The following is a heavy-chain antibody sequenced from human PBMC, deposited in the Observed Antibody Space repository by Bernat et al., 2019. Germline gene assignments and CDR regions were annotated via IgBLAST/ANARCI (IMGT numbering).Heavy chain of an antibody. CDR1: GDSVSSNSAA. V-gene: IGHV6-1*01. Sequence: QVQLQQSGPGLVKPSQTLSLTCAISGDSVSSNSAAWNWIRQSPSRGLEWLGRTYYRSKWYTDYAVSVKSRITINPDTSKNQFSLQLNSVTPEDTAVYYCARVVGSGRLGGYYYYGMDVWGQGTTVTVSS. J-gene: IGHJ6*02. CDR3: ARVVGSGRLGGYYYYGMDV. CDR2: TYYRSKWYT. D-gene: IGHD3-10*01.